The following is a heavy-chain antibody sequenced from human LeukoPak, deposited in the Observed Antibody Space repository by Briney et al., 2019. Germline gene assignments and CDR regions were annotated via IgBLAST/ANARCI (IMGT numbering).Heavy chain of an antibody. D-gene: IGHD6-13*01. Sequence: GGSLRLSCAASGFTFSSYGMHWVRQAPGKGLEWVAVIWYDGSNKYCADSVKGRFTISRDNSKNTLYLQMNSLRAEDTAVYYCARDWAAAGRYRAEYFQHWGQGTLVTVSS. CDR1: GFTFSSYG. CDR3: ARDWAAAGRYRAEYFQH. J-gene: IGHJ1*01. V-gene: IGHV3-33*01. CDR2: IWYDGSNK.